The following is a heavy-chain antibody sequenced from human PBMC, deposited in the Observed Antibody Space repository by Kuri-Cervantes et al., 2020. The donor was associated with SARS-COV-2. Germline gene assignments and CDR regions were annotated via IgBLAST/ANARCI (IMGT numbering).Heavy chain of an antibody. CDR3: AKLLRGEIFGVVTPFDY. Sequence: GESLKISCAASGFTFSSYAMSWVRQAPGKGLEWVSAISGSGGSTYYADSVKGRFTISRDNSKNTLYLQMNSLRAEDTAVYYCAKLLRGEIFGVVTPFDYWGPGTLVTVSS. D-gene: IGHD3-3*01. CDR2: ISGSGGST. J-gene: IGHJ4*02. V-gene: IGHV3-23*01. CDR1: GFTFSSYA.